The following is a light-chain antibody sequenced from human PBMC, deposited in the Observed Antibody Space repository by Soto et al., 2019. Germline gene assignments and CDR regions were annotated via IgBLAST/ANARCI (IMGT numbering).Light chain of an antibody. Sequence: EIVMTQSPATLSVSPGERATLSCRASQGVSSNLAWYQQKPGQAPRLLIYGASTRATGIPARFSGSGSGTEFTLTISSLQSEDFAVYYCQQYNNWLSWTFGQGTKV. CDR2: GAS. J-gene: IGKJ1*01. V-gene: IGKV3-15*01. CDR3: QQYNNWLSWT. CDR1: QGVSSN.